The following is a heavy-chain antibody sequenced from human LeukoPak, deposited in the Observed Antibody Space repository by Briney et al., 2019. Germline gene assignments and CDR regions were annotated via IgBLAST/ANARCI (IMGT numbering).Heavy chain of an antibody. CDR3: ARGHNVGAHVC. D-gene: IGHD1-26*01. CDR1: GGSISSYY. V-gene: IGHV4-59*01. J-gene: IGHJ4*02. Sequence: PSETLSLTCTVSGGSISSYYWSWIRQPPGKGLEWVGYIYYSGSTNYNPSLKSRVTISVDTSKNQFSLKLSSMTAADTAAYYCARGHNVGAHVCWGQGSLVTVS. CDR2: IYYSGST.